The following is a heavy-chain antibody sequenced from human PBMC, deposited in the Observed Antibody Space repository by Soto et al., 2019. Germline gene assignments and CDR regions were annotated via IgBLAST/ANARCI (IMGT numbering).Heavy chain of an antibody. J-gene: IGHJ4*02. CDR2: INPNTGGT. V-gene: IGHV1-2*02. D-gene: IGHD2-15*01. CDR1: GYIFTGYH. CDR3: AREGGYCSGGTCAFDY. Sequence: QVQLVQSGAEVKKPGASMKVSCKASGYIFTGYHMHWVRQAPGQGLEWMGWINPNTGGTNFAQKFQSRVTMTRDTSISTAYMELSRLRSDDTAVYFCAREGGYCSGGTCAFDYWGQGTLVTVSS.